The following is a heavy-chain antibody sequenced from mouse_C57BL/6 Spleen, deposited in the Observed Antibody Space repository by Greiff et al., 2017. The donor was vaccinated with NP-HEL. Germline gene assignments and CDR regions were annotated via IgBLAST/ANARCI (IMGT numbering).Heavy chain of an antibody. Sequence: VKLVESGPGLVAPSQSLSITCTVSGFSLTSYGVSWVRQPPGKGLEWLGVIWGDGSTTYHSALISRLSISKDNSKSQVFLKLNSLQTDDTATYYCAKPDFTTVVARDYAMDYWGQGTSVTVSS. CDR1: GFSLTSYG. J-gene: IGHJ4*01. D-gene: IGHD1-1*01. CDR3: AKPDFTTVVARDYAMDY. CDR2: IWGDGST. V-gene: IGHV2-3*01.